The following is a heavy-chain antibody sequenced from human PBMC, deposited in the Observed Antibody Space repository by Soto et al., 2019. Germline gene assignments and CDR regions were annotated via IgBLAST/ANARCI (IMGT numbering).Heavy chain of an antibody. Sequence: GESLKISCKGSGYSFSVYWIGWVRHMPGKGLEWMGIIYPVDSDTRYSPSFQGQVTISADKSINTAYLQWSSLKASDTAMYYCVRHNRGSYGAFDIWGQGTMVTVSS. CDR3: VRHNRGSYGAFDI. J-gene: IGHJ3*02. V-gene: IGHV5-51*01. CDR1: GYSFSVYW. D-gene: IGHD3-16*01. CDR2: IYPVDSDT.